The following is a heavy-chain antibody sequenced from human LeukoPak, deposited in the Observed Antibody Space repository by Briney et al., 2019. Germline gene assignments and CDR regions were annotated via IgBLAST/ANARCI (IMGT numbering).Heavy chain of an antibody. CDR1: GYTFTSYD. CDR2: MNPNSGNT. Sequence: ASVKVSCKASGYTFTSYDINWVRQATGQGLEWMGWMNPNSGNTGYAQKFQGRVTMTRNTSISTAYMELSSLRSEDTAVYYCADRGYSYGYFDPWGQGTLVTVSS. V-gene: IGHV1-8*01. CDR3: ADRGYSYGYFDP. D-gene: IGHD5-18*01. J-gene: IGHJ5*02.